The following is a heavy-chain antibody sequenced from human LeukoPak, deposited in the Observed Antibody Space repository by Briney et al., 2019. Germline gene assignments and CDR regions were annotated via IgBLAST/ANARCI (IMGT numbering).Heavy chain of an antibody. Sequence: GGSLRLSCAASGFTFSSYSMNWVRQAPGKGLEWVSSISSSSYIYYADSVKGRFTISRDNAKNSLYLQMNSLRAEDTAVYYCARGRYYDSSGYPPFDYWGQGTLVTVSS. CDR1: GFTFSSYS. D-gene: IGHD3-22*01. CDR3: ARGRYYDSSGYPPFDY. V-gene: IGHV3-21*01. J-gene: IGHJ4*02. CDR2: ISSSSYI.